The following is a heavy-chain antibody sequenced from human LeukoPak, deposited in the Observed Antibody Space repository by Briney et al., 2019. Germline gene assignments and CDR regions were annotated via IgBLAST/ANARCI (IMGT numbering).Heavy chain of an antibody. J-gene: IGHJ3*02. CDR3: ARAWVISRLGDAFDI. Sequence: ASVKVSCKASGYTFTSYDINWVRQATGQGLEWMGWVNPNTGNTGYAQKFRGRVTMTRNTSISTAYMELSSLRSEDTAVYYCARAWVISRLGDAFDIWGQGTMVTVSS. CDR1: GYTFTSYD. D-gene: IGHD7-27*01. CDR2: VNPNTGNT. V-gene: IGHV1-8*01.